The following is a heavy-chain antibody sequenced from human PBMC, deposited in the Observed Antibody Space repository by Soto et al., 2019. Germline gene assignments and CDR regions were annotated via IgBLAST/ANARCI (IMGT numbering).Heavy chain of an antibody. D-gene: IGHD3-9*01. CDR3: ARQGTYYDILTGFVDYYYMDV. CDR2: IYYSGST. CDR1: GGSISSSSYY. Sequence: KPSETLSLTCTVSGGSISSSSYYWGWIRQPPGKGLEWIGSIYYSGSTYYNPSLKSRVTISVDTSKNQFSLKLSSVTAADTSVYYCARQGTYYDILTGFVDYYYMDVWGKGTTVTVS. V-gene: IGHV4-39*01. J-gene: IGHJ6*03.